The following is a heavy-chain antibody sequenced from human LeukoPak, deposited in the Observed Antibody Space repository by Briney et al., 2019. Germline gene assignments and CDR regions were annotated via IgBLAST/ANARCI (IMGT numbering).Heavy chain of an antibody. J-gene: IGHJ4*02. CDR3: TRWLQSLEH. CDR1: GFTFSGSA. CDR2: IRSKADSYAT. D-gene: IGHD5-24*01. Sequence: PGGSLRLSCAASGFTFSGSAMHWVRQASGKGLEWVGRIRSKADSYATAYAASLKGRFIISRDDSKNTTYLQMNSLNTEATAVYYCTRWLQSLEHWGQGTLVSVSS. V-gene: IGHV3-73*01.